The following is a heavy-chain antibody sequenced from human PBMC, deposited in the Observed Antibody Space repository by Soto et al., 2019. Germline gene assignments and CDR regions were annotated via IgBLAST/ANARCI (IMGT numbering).Heavy chain of an antibody. J-gene: IGHJ6*02. V-gene: IGHV4-34*01. CDR1: GGSFSGYY. D-gene: IGHD3-10*01. CDR2: INHSGST. Sequence: SETLSLTCTVYGGSFSGYYWSWIRQPPGKGLEWIGEINHSGSTNYNPSLKSRVTISVDTSKNQFSLKLSSVTAADTAVYYCARVWSGSGSYFFLFGMDVWGQGTTVTVSS. CDR3: ARVWSGSGSYFFLFGMDV.